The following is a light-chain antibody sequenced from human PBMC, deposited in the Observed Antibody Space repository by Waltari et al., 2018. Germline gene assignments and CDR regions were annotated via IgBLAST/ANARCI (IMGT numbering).Light chain of an antibody. V-gene: IGLV2-14*01. J-gene: IGLJ3*02. CDR2: EVT. CDR1: SSDIGAYNY. Sequence: QSGLTQPASVSGSPGQSITISCTGTSSDIGAYNYVSWYQQHPGKAPKLMIYEVTNRPSGISNRFSGSKSGNTASLTISGLQAEDEADYYCTSKKNTGTPWVFGGGTKLTVL. CDR3: TSKKNTGTPWV.